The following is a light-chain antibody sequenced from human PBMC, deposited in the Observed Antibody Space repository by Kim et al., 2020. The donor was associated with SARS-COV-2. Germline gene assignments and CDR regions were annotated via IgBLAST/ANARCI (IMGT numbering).Light chain of an antibody. CDR2: EDD. Sequence: SYELTQPPSVSVSPGQTASISCSGDELDYKYASWYQQRPGQSPVLVIYEDDKRASRIPERFSGSSSGITATLTISGTQPMDEADYYCQTWDNNTVVFGGG. V-gene: IGLV3-1*01. J-gene: IGLJ2*01. CDR3: QTWDNNTVV. CDR1: ELDYKY.